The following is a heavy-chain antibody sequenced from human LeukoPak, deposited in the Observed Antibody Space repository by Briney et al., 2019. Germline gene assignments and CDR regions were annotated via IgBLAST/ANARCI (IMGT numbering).Heavy chain of an antibody. D-gene: IGHD5-12*01. CDR3: ARGESTQKPGPADIVATIIHY. V-gene: IGHV3-21*01. J-gene: IGHJ4*02. CDR2: ISSSSSNI. CDR1: GFTFSSYS. Sequence: PGGSLRLSCAASGFTFSSYSMNWVRQAPGKGLEWVSSISSSSSNIYYADSVKGRFTISRDNAKNSLYLQMNSLRAEDTAVYYCARGESTQKPGPADIVATIIHYWGQGTLVTVSS.